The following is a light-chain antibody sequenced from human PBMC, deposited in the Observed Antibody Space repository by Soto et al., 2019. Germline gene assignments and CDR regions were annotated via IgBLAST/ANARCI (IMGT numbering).Light chain of an antibody. Sequence: QSALTPPPSASGSPGQSVTISCTGTKNDIGVYDFVSWYQHHPGKAPRLIIYEVVQRPSGVPDRFSGSKSGNTASLTVSGLQAADEADYFCKSYAGSNTYVFGSGNKVTVL. J-gene: IGLJ1*01. CDR2: EVV. CDR1: KNDIGVYDF. V-gene: IGLV2-8*01. CDR3: KSYAGSNTYV.